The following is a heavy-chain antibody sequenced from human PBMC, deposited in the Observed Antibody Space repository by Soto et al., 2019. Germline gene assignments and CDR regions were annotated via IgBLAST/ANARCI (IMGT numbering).Heavy chain of an antibody. V-gene: IGHV1-18*01. Sequence: QVRLVQSGAEVKKPGASVKVSCKTYGYDFTNYGINWVRQAPGQGLEWMGWISAYNGNIVYAQNFRGRATLTTDTSTGSAYMELRSLRSDDTAVYYCARGHDICTGWKFTFWGQGTLVTVSS. D-gene: IGHD3-9*01. CDR1: GYDFTNYG. CDR2: ISAYNGNI. J-gene: IGHJ4*02. CDR3: ARGHDICTGWKFTF.